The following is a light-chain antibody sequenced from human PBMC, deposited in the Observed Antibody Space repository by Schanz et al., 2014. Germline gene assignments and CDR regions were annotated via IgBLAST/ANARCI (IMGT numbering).Light chain of an antibody. CDR1: SSDVGGYNY. CDR3: FSYAGSGLYV. J-gene: IGLJ1*01. Sequence: QSALTQPRSVSGSPGQSVTISCTGTSSDVGGYNYVSWYQQHPGKAPKVMIYEGSKRPSGVSNRFSGSKSGNTASLTISGLQAEDEADYYCFSYAGSGLYVFGTGTKLTVL. CDR2: EGS. V-gene: IGLV2-11*01.